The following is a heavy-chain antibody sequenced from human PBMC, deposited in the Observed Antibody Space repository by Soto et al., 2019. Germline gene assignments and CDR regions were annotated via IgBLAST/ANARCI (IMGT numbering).Heavy chain of an antibody. CDR1: GGSMIAYY. Sequence: QVQLQESGPRLVKPSETLSLTCTVSGGSMIAYYWNWMRQPPGKGLQWIGYTYYSGSTTYYPSLKSRFTISVDSSQNQFSPTLDSVTPADTAVYYFGRVLGTAGKRSFDYWRPGTMVTVSS. CDR3: GRVLGTAGKRSFDY. J-gene: IGHJ4*02. D-gene: IGHD6-13*01. CDR2: TYYSGST. V-gene: IGHV4-59*01.